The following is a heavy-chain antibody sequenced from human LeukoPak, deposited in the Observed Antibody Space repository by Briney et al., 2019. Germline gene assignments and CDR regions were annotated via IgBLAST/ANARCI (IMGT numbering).Heavy chain of an antibody. J-gene: IGHJ5*02. V-gene: IGHV1-2*02. Sequence: ASVKVSCKASGYTFTSYYMHWVRQAPGQGLEWMGWINPNSGGTNYAQKFQGRVTMTRDTSISTAYMELSRLRSDDTAVYYCARFRSSGWYRGFDPWGQGTLVTVSS. CDR2: INPNSGGT. CDR3: ARFRSSGWYRGFDP. CDR1: GYTFTSYY. D-gene: IGHD6-19*01.